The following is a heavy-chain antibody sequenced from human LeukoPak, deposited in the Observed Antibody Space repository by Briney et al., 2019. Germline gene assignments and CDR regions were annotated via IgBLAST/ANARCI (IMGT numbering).Heavy chain of an antibody. V-gene: IGHV4-59*08. D-gene: IGHD4-23*01. J-gene: IGHJ4*02. CDR2: IDYSGST. CDR1: GDSISTYY. Sequence: SETLSLTCTVSGDSISTYYWSWIRQPPGKGLEWIGYIDYSGSTAYNPSLNGRVAVSLDASKNQFSLKLRTVTAADTAVYYCARLNGGNWGPGILVTVSS. CDR3: ARLNGGN.